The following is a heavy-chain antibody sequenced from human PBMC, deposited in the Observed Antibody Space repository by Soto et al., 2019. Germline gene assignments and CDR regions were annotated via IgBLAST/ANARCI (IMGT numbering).Heavy chain of an antibody. CDR3: ARRKYLDY. Sequence: GGCLRLSCTTSGFTFGDYAMSWFRQAPGKGLEWIGYIRSNTYGGTTEYAASVKGRFTISRDDSKRVAHLQMNSLETEDTAVYFCARRKYLDYWGQGTLVTVSS. D-gene: IGHD6-6*01. J-gene: IGHJ4*02. CDR1: GFTFGDYA. CDR2: IRSNTYGGTT. V-gene: IGHV3-49*03.